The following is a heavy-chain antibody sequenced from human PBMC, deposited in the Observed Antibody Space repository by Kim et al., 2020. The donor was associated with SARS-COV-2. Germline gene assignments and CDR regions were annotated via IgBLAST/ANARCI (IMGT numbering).Heavy chain of an antibody. V-gene: IGHV3-23*01. CDR1: GFTFTSRA. Sequence: GSLRLSCVASGFTFTSRAMSWVRQSPVKGLEWVASINNGGNPYYANSGKGRFTISRDITKDTLYLQMNSLRADDTALYYCAKDHPSNGWPAFDSWGQGT. D-gene: IGHD6-19*01. CDR2: INNGGNP. CDR3: AKDHPSNGWPAFDS. J-gene: IGHJ4*02.